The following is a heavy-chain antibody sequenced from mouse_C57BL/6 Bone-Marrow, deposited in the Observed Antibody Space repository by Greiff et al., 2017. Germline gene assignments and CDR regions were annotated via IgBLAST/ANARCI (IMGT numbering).Heavy chain of an antibody. CDR3: ARGREDY. J-gene: IGHJ2*01. CDR2: IHPNGGST. V-gene: IGHV1-64*01. CDR1: GYTFTSYW. D-gene: IGHD3-1*01. Sequence: QVQLQQPGAELVKPGSSVKLSCKASGYTFTSYWMHWVKQRPGQGLEWIGMIHPNGGSTNYNQKFKSKATLTVDKSSSTASMQLSSRTSEDSAVYYCARGREDYWGQGTTLTVSS.